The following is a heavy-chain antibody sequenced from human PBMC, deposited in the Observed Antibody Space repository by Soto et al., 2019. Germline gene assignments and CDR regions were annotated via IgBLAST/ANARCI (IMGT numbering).Heavy chain of an antibody. CDR1: GYNFNNYW. CDR3: ARHSGVRGHYGMDV. V-gene: IGHV5-51*01. J-gene: IGHJ6*02. D-gene: IGHD2-15*01. Sequence: PGESLKISCRASGYNFNNYWIGWVRQMPGKGLEWMGIIHPGEAEIKYSPSFQGQVTISADRSISTAYLQWSTVKASDTAMYFCARHSGVRGHYGMDVWGQGTTVTVSS. CDR2: IHPGEAEI.